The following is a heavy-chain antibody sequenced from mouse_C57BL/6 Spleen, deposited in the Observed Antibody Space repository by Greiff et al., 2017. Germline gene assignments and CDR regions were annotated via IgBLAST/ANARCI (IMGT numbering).Heavy chain of an antibody. J-gene: IGHJ1*03. D-gene: IGHD1-1*01. V-gene: IGHV7-1*01. CDR2: SRNKANDYTT. CDR1: GFTFSDFY. CDR3: ARDVITYGYFDV. Sequence: EVMLVESGGGLVQSGRSLRLSCATSGFTFSDFYMEWVRQAPGKGLEWIAASRNKANDYTTEYSASVKGRFIVSRDTSQSILYLQMNALRAEDTAIYYCARDVITYGYFDVWGTGTTVTVSS.